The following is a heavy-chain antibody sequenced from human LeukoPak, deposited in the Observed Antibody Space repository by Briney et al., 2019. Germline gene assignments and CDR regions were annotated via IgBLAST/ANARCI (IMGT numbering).Heavy chain of an antibody. CDR2: ISNSGASS. Sequence: GGSLRLSCVASGFTFHNYGMSWVRQAPGKGLEWVTTISNSGASSYYADSEMGRFTISRDNSKNTVYLQVDSLRAEDTAVYYCAKDFLTGYFPDYWGQGTLVTVSS. V-gene: IGHV3-23*01. J-gene: IGHJ4*02. CDR1: GFTFHNYG. CDR3: AKDFLTGYFPDY. D-gene: IGHD3-9*01.